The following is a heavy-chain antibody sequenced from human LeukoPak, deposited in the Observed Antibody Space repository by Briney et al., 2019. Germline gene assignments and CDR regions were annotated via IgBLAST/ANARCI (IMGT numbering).Heavy chain of an antibody. CDR1: GDIFTDYG. D-gene: IGHD2-8*01. J-gene: IGHJ5*01. Sequence: ESLKISCKVSGDIFTDYGIGWVRQMPGKGPEWMGIIYLGNFVTRYSPSFQGQVTVSADKSINTAYLQWGSLKASDTAMYYCATWAGASPNAWFDPWGQGTLVTVSS. CDR3: ATWAGASPNAWFDP. V-gene: IGHV5-51*01. CDR2: IYLGNFVT.